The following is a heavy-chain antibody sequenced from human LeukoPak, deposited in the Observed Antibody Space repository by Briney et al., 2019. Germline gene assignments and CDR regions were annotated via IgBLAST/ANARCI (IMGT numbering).Heavy chain of an antibody. J-gene: IGHJ4*02. CDR2: IQDDGATT. D-gene: IGHD3-22*01. CDR3: ATQSITLVVVISPFDY. V-gene: IGHV3-30*02. CDR1: GLTFSNFP. Sequence: GGSLRLSCAASGLTFSNFPMHWVRQAPGKGLEWVALIQDDGATTNYADSVRSRFTISRDNSKSTVYLQMNSLKPDDTAVYYCATQSITLVVVISPFDYWGQGTLVTVSS.